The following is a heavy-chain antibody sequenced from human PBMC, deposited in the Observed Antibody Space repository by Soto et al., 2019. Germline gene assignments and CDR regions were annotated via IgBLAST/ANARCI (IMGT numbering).Heavy chain of an antibody. CDR1: GYTFTSYD. Sequence: QVQLVQSGAEVKKPGASVKVSCKASGYTFTSYDINWVRQATGQGLEWMGWMNPNSGNTGYAQKFQGRVNMTRNTAISTANMEVSSRRSEDTAVYYCARVVSGASYYADYWGQTTLFTVSS. CDR3: ARVVSGASYYADY. V-gene: IGHV1-8*01. J-gene: IGHJ4*02. D-gene: IGHD1-26*01. CDR2: MNPNSGNT.